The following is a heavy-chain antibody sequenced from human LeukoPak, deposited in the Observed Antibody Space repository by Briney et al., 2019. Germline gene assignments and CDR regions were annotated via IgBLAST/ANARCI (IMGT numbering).Heavy chain of an antibody. CDR1: GGTFSSYA. J-gene: IGHJ5*02. V-gene: IGHV1-69*05. D-gene: IGHD5-24*01. Sequence: ASVKVSCKASGGTFSSYAISWVRQAPGQGLEWMGGIIPIFGTANYAQKFQGRVTITTDESTSTAYMELSSLRSEDTAVYYCARGDGYNYGVSTWGQGTLVTVSS. CDR3: ARGDGYNYGVST. CDR2: IIPIFGTA.